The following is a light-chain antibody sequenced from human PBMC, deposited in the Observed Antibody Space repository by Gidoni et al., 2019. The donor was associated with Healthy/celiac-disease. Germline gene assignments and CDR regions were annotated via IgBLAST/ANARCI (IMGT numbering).Light chain of an antibody. Sequence: EIELTQSPGTLSLSPGARANLSCRASQSVSSTYLAWYPQQPGQAPSLLISGASSRATGLPDRFSCSCSGTDSTLTLRSLDLEVFAVYDCQQYRSPPGTFGQGTQVEIK. CDR3: QQYRSPPGT. CDR1: QSVSSTY. J-gene: IGKJ1*01. V-gene: IGKV3-20*01. CDR2: GAS.